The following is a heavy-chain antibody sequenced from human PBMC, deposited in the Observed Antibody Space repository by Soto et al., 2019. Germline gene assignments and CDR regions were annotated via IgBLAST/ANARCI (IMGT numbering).Heavy chain of an antibody. D-gene: IGHD6-19*01. CDR1: GGSISSSNW. CDR3: ARVAVAGTRFDY. Sequence: QVQLQESGPGLVKPSGTLSLTCAVSGGSISSSNWWSWVRQPPGKGLEWIGEIYHSGSTNYNPSLKRRLPISVDQSQNQFSLKLSSVPAADTAVYYCARVAVAGTRFDYWGQGTLVTVSS. V-gene: IGHV4-4*02. J-gene: IGHJ4*02. CDR2: IYHSGST.